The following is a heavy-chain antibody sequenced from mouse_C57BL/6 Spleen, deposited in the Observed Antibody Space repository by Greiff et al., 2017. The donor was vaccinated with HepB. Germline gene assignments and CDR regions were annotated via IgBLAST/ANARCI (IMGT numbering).Heavy chain of an antibody. CDR2: ISGGGGNT. CDR1: GFTFSSYT. Sequence: EVQLVESGGGLVKPGGSLKLSCAASGFTFSSYTMSWVRQTPEKRLEWVATISGGGGNTYYPDSVKGRFTISRDNAKNTLYLQMSSLRSEDTALYYCARREGGLYYAMDYWGQGTSVTVSS. V-gene: IGHV5-9*01. J-gene: IGHJ4*01. CDR3: ARREGGLYYAMDY.